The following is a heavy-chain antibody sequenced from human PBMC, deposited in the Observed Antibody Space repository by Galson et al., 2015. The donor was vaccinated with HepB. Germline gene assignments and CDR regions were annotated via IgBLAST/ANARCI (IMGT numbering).Heavy chain of an antibody. J-gene: IGHJ4*02. D-gene: IGHD6-13*01. CDR3: TTRPYSSSWYSAFDY. Sequence: SLRLSCAASGFTFSGSAMHWVRQASGKGLEWVGRIRSKANSYATAYAASVKGRFTISRDDSKNTAYLQMNSLKTEDTAVYYCTTRPYSSSWYSAFDYWGQGTLVTVSS. V-gene: IGHV3-73*01. CDR2: IRSKANSYAT. CDR1: GFTFSGSA.